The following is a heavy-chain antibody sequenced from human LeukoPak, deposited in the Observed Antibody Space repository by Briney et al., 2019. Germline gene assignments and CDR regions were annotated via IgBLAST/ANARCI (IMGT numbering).Heavy chain of an antibody. CDR2: IIPFFGKT. CDR1: GDTFSSYG. V-gene: IGHV1-69*05. CDR3: AKVYCDGDCYETRGAFDI. D-gene: IGHD2-21*02. Sequence: SVKVSCKASGDTFSSYGITWVRQAPGQGPEWMGGIIPFFGKTNYAQKLQGRVTITTDKSTSTVYMELSSLKSEDTAVYYCAKVYCDGDCYETRGAFDIWGQGTVVTVSS. J-gene: IGHJ3*02.